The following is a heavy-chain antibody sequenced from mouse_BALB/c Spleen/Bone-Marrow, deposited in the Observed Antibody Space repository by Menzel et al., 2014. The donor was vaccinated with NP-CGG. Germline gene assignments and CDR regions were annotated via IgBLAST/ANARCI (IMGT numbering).Heavy chain of an antibody. CDR1: GYSITSDYA. J-gene: IGHJ2*01. D-gene: IGHD1-1*01. Sequence: EVQLQQSGPGLVKPSQSLSLTCTVTGYSITSDYAWNWIRQFPGNKLEWMSFIRYSGGTSYNPSLKSRISITRDTSKNQFFLQLNSVTTEDTATYYCARKVVRSYFDYWGQGTTLTVSS. CDR3: ARKVVRSYFDY. CDR2: IRYSGGT. V-gene: IGHV3-2*02.